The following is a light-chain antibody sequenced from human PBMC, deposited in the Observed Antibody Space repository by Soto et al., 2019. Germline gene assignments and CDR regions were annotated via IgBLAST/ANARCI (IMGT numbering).Light chain of an antibody. CDR2: EVT. V-gene: IGLV2-14*01. CDR3: SSYTNINTRACV. J-gene: IGLJ1*01. CDR1: SGDIGSYNR. Sequence: QSVLTEPACVSVSPGQSITMSCTGTSGDIGSYNRVSWYQQHPGKAPKLIIYEVTDRPSGVSNRFSGSKSGNTASLTISGLQAEDEAEYYCSSYTNINTRACVFGTGTKVT.